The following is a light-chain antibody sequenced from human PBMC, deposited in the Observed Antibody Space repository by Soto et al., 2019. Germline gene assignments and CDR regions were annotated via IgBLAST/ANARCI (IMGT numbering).Light chain of an antibody. CDR3: QQYGSSLIT. J-gene: IGKJ5*01. CDR2: EAS. CDR1: QSVSSY. Sequence: EIVLTQSPATLSLSPGERATLSCRASQSVSSYLAWYQQKPGQAPRLLMYEASTRATGIPARFSGGGSGTDFTLTISRLEPEDFAVYYCQQYGSSLITFGQGTRLEIK. V-gene: IGKV3-20*01.